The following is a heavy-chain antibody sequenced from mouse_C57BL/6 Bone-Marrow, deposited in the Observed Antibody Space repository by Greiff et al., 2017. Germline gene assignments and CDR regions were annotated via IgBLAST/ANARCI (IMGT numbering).Heavy chain of an antibody. D-gene: IGHD1-1*01. CDR2: IYPRDGST. J-gene: IGHJ1*03. V-gene: IGHV1-85*01. CDR3: ARLEYDGSSGDWDIDV. Sequence: QVQLQESGPELVKPGASVKLSCKASGYTFTSYDIHWVKQRPGQGLEWIGWIYPRDGSTKYNEKFKGKATLTVDTSSRTAYMQLSSLTSEDSAVYFCARLEYDGSSGDWDIDVWGKGTTVTVSS. CDR1: GYTFTSYD.